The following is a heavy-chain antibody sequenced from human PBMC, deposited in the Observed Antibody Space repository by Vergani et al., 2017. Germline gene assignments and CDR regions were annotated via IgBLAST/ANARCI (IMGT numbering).Heavy chain of an antibody. CDR2: IYSGGST. D-gene: IGHD6-19*01. CDR3: ARDRSSGQKGGSGWFDP. V-gene: IGHV3-66*01. Sequence: APGKGLEWVSVIYSGGSTYYADSVKGRFTISRDKSKNTLYLQMNSLRAEDTAVYYCARDRSSGQKGGSGWFDPWGQGTLVTVSS. J-gene: IGHJ5*02.